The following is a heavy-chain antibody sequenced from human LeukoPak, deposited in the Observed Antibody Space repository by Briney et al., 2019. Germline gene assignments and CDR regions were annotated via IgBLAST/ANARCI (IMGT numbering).Heavy chain of an antibody. D-gene: IGHD3-10*01. Sequence: PSGGSLRLSCAASGFTFSTYWMSWVRQAPGKGPEWVSGITSSGGKTYHADSVQGRLTISRDNSKNTLYLQMNSLRAEDTAIYYCAKVYESGSGTFDYWGQGTLVTVSS. CDR1: GFTFSTYW. V-gene: IGHV3-23*01. CDR2: ITSSGGKT. J-gene: IGHJ4*02. CDR3: AKVYESGSGTFDY.